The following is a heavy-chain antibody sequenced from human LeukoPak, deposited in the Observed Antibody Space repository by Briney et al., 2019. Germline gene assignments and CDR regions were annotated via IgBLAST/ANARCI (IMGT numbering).Heavy chain of an antibody. CDR1: GFTFSNYP. V-gene: IGHV3-30-3*01. J-gene: IGHJ4*02. D-gene: IGHD4-23*01. Sequence: GGSLRLSCSASGFTFSNYPIHWVRQAPGKGLEWVAVVSYDGNTEYNPDSVRSRFTISRDNSKNTVYLQMDSLRPEDTAVYYCARDPFWSRGFNSGGPLHSFDSWGQGTMVTVSS. CDR2: VSYDGNTE. CDR3: ARDPFWSRGFNSGGPLHSFDS.